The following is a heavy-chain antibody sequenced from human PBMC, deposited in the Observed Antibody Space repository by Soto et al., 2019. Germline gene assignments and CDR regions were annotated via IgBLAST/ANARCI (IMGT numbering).Heavy chain of an antibody. V-gene: IGHV4-4*02. D-gene: IGHD6-13*01. Sequence: AETLSLSCAVSGASISTNNWWSLVRQPPGKGLEWIGEVYHSGSTNCNPSLKSRVTISIDKSKNQFSLRLTSMTAADTAVYYCAVPGAGDFDYWSQGTLVTVSS. CDR2: VYHSGST. CDR1: GASISTNNW. CDR3: AVPGAGDFDY. J-gene: IGHJ4*02.